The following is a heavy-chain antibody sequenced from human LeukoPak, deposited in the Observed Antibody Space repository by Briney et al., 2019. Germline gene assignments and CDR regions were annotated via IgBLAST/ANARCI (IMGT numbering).Heavy chain of an antibody. CDR1: GGSISSYQ. Sequence: LETLSLTCTVSGGSISSYQWSWIRQPPGKGLEWIGYMYYSGSTKYNPSLKSRVTISGDTSKNQFSLKLISVTAADAAVYYCAGHDYYGSGSYRWGQGTLVTVSS. V-gene: IGHV4-59*08. CDR2: MYYSGST. J-gene: IGHJ5*02. CDR3: AGHDYYGSGSYR. D-gene: IGHD3-10*01.